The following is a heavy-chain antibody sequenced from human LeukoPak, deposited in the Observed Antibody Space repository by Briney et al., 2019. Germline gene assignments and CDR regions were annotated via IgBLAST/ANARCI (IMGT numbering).Heavy chain of an antibody. Sequence: SETLSLTCAVYGGSFSGYYWSWIRQPPGKGLEWIGEINHSGSTNYNPSLKSRVTISVDTSKNQFSLKLSSVTAADTAVYYCARRRREYNWNLFDYWGQGTLVTVSS. V-gene: IGHV4-34*01. J-gene: IGHJ4*02. CDR1: GGSFSGYY. CDR3: ARRRREYNWNLFDY. D-gene: IGHD1-20*01. CDR2: INHSGST.